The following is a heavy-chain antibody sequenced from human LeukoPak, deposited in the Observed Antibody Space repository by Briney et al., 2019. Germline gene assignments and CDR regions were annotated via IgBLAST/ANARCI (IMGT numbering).Heavy chain of an antibody. Sequence: GSLRLSCAASGFTFSSYEMNWVRQAPGKGLEWIGSIYHSGSTYYNPSLKSRVTISVDTSKNQFSLKLSSVIAADTAVYYCARDRVLGLRLGELSQQTDDYWGQGTLVTVSS. CDR3: ARDRVLGLRLGELSQQTDDY. V-gene: IGHV4-38-2*02. D-gene: IGHD3-16*02. CDR1: GFTFSSYE. J-gene: IGHJ4*02. CDR2: IYHSGST.